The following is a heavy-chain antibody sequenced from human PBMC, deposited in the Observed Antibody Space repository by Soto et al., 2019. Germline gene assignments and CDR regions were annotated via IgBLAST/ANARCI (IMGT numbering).Heavy chain of an antibody. J-gene: IGHJ6*03. CDR3: ARTYGDYVIYYYYYMDV. CDR1: GFSLSNARMG. D-gene: IGHD4-17*01. CDR2: IFPNDEK. V-gene: IGHV2-26*01. Sequence: QVTLKESGPVLVNPTETLTLTCTVSGFSLSNARMGVSWIRQPPGKALEWLAHIFPNDEKSYSTSLKSRLTISKDTSKSQVVLTMTNMDPVDTATYYCARTYGDYVIYYYYYMDVWGKGTTVTVSS.